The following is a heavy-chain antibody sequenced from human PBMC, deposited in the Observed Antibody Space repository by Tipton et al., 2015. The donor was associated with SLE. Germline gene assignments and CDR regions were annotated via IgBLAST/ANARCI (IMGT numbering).Heavy chain of an antibody. V-gene: IGHV4-39*01. D-gene: IGHD6-6*01. J-gene: IGHJ4*02. CDR1: GGSISSNSYS. CDR2: IFYTGNT. Sequence: TLSLTCTVSGGSISSNSYSWGWIRQPPGKGLEMIGNIFYTGNTHYNPSLKSRVTISVDTSKKQFSLRLSSLTAADTAVYYCASLYNSSSRYFDYWGQGTLVTVSS. CDR3: ASLYNSSSRYFDY.